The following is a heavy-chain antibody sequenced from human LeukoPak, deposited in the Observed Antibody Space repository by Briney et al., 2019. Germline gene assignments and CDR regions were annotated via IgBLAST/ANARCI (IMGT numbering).Heavy chain of an antibody. CDR2: IIPIFGTA. V-gene: IGHV1-69*06. D-gene: IGHD6-19*01. CDR3: AGQKSGWDEVHWFDP. Sequence: ASVKVSCKASGGTFSSYAISWVRQAPGQGLEWMGGIIPIFGTANYAQKFQGRVTITPDKSTSTAYMELSSLRSEDTAVYYCAGQKSGWDEVHWFDPWGQGTLVTVSS. J-gene: IGHJ5*02. CDR1: GGTFSSYA.